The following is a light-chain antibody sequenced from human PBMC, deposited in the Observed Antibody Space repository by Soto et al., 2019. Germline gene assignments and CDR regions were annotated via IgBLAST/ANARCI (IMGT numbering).Light chain of an antibody. CDR1: SSDVGAYNY. Sequence: QSALTQPRSVSGSPGQSVTISCPGTSSDVGAYNYVSWYQQHPGKAPKLIINDVSERPSGVPDRFSGSKSGNTASLTISGLQAEDEADYYCCSYAGSHSWVFGGGTKLTVL. V-gene: IGLV2-11*01. CDR2: DVS. J-gene: IGLJ3*02. CDR3: CSYAGSHSWV.